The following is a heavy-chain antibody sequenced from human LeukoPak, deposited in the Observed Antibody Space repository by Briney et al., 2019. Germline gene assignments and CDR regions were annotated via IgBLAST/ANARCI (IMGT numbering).Heavy chain of an antibody. CDR2: ISGSGGST. CDR1: GFTFSSYA. CDR3: AKDRSVRYSYGVSFDY. J-gene: IGHJ4*02. D-gene: IGHD5-18*01. Sequence: GGSLRLSCAASGFTFSSYAMSWVRQAPGKGLEWVSAISGSGGSTYYADSVKGRFTISRDNSKNTLYLQMNSLRAEDTAVYYCAKDRSVRYSYGVSFDYWGQGTLVTVSS. V-gene: IGHV3-23*01.